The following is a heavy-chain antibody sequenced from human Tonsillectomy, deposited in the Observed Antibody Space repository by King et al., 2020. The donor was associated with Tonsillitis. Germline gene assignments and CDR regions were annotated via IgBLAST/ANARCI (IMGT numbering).Heavy chain of an antibody. CDR3: ARGSSRSFAL. D-gene: IGHD6-13*01. J-gene: IGHJ4*02. V-gene: IGHV1-8*01. Sequence: QMQLVQSGAEVKKPGASVKVSCKAAGYTFTTAEIHWVRQAPGQGLEWMGWMNPNSGNTGYVQKFRGRVTMTRDPSITTAYMELSSLRSADTAVYYCARGSSRSFALWGQGTLVTVST. CDR2: MNPNSGNT. CDR1: GYTFTTAE.